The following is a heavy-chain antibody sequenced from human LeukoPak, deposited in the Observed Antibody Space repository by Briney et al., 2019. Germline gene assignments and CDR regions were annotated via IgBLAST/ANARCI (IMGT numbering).Heavy chain of an antibody. Sequence: GGSLRLSCAASGFTFSSYAMHWVRQAPGKGLEYVSAISSNGGSTYYANSVKGRFTISRDNSKNTLYLQMGSLRAEDTALYYCAKDPMVRGVVRNGLNWFDPWGQGTLVTVSS. V-gene: IGHV3-64*01. CDR1: GFTFSSYA. D-gene: IGHD3-10*01. CDR3: AKDPMVRGVVRNGLNWFDP. J-gene: IGHJ5*02. CDR2: ISSNGGST.